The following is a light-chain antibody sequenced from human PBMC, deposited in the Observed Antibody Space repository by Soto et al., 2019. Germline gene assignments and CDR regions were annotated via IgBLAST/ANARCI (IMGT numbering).Light chain of an antibody. CDR2: AAY. CDR1: QGISSY. V-gene: IGKV1-8*01. J-gene: IGKJ1*01. CDR3: QHYNSYSEA. Sequence: RRTQYPSSLSASTGERFTTTCRASQGISSYLAWYQQKPGKAHKLLTYAAYTLQSGVPSRFRGSGSGTDFTLTISSLQPDDFATYYCQHYNSYSEAFGQGTKVDI.